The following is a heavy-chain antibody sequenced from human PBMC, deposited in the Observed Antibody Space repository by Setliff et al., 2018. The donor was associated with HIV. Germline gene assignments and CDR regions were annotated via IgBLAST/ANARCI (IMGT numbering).Heavy chain of an antibody. CDR2: INPNMGDT. CDR1: GYKFTGHH. J-gene: IGHJ4*02. D-gene: IGHD3-9*01. CDR3: ARQDIPTGYYLFDY. Sequence: PSVKVSCKASGYKFTGHHIQWMRQAPGQGLEWMGRINPNMGDTQYAQKFQGSIIMTRDTSINTVYMELSSLTSDDTALYYCARQDIPTGYYLFDYLGQGTQVTGS. V-gene: IGHV1-2*06.